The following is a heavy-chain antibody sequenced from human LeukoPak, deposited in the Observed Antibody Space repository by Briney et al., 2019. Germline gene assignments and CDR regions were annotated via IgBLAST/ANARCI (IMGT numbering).Heavy chain of an antibody. CDR2: INPAGGST. J-gene: IGHJ4*02. V-gene: IGHV1-46*01. Sequence: GASVKLSCKASGYTFTGYYMHWVRQAPGQGLEWMGIINPAGGSTTYAQKFQGSRLTLTSDTSTSTVYMELSSLRSEDTAVYYCARGRGVHDSHTYDYFDYWGQGSLVTVSS. CDR3: ARGRGVHDSHTYDYFDY. D-gene: IGHD3-22*01. CDR1: GYTFTGYY.